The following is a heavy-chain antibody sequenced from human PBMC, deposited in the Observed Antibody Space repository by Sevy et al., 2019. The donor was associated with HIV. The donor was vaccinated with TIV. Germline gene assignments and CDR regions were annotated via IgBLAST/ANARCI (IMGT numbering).Heavy chain of an antibody. J-gene: IGHJ4*02. CDR3: ATHAGSAAAGRVFDY. Sequence: GESLKISCAASGFTFSDHYMEWVRQAPGKGLEWVGRTRNKADSYTTEYAASVKGRFTISRDDSKNSLYLQMNSLKTEDTAVYYCATHAGSAAAGRVFDYWGQGSLVTVSS. D-gene: IGHD6-13*01. CDR1: GFTFSDHY. V-gene: IGHV3-72*01. CDR2: TRNKADSYTT.